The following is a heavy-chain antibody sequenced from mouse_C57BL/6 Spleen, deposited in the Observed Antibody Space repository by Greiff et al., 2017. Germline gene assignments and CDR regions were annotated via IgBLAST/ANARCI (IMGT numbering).Heavy chain of an antibody. CDR2: ISSGGDYI. CDR1: GFTFSSYA. V-gene: IGHV5-9-1*02. Sequence: EVQGVESGEGLVKPGGSLKLSCAASGFTFSSYAMSWVRQPPEKRLEWVAYISSGGDYIYYADTVKGRFTISRDNARNTLYLQMSSLKSEDTAMYYCTRSYSNLAWFAYWGQGTLVTVSA. CDR3: TRSYSNLAWFAY. D-gene: IGHD2-5*01. J-gene: IGHJ3*01.